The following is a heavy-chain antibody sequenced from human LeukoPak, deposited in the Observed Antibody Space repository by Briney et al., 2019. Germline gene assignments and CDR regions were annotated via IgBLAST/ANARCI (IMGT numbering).Heavy chain of an antibody. CDR2: ISSSSAI. CDR3: ARSGDY. CDR1: GFTFSSSP. V-gene: IGHV3-48*01. Sequence: GGSLRLFCAASGFTFSSSPMNWVRQAPGKGLEWVSYISSSSAIYYADSVKGRFTISRDNAKNSLYLQMNSLRVEDTAVYYCARSGDYWGQGTLVTVSS. J-gene: IGHJ4*02.